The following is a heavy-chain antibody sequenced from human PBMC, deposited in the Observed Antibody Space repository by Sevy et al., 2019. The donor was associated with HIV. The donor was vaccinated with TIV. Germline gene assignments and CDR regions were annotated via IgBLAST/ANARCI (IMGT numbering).Heavy chain of an antibody. J-gene: IGHJ4*02. V-gene: IGHV3-72*01. CDR3: ATHTGIAAAGRVFDY. Sequence: GGSLRLSCAASGFTFSDHYMEWVRQAPGKGLEWVGRTRNKADSYTTEYAASVKGRFTISRDDSKNSLYLQMNSLRTEDTAVYYCATHTGIAAAGRVFDYWGQGSLVTVSS. CDR1: GFTFSDHY. D-gene: IGHD6-13*01. CDR2: TRNKADSYTT.